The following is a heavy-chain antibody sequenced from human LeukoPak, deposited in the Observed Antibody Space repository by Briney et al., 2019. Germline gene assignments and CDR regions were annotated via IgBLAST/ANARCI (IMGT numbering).Heavy chain of an antibody. CDR1: GGSFSGYY. V-gene: IGHV4-34*01. J-gene: IGHJ5*02. Sequence: PSETLSLTCAVYGGSFSGYYWSWIRQPPGKGLEWIGEINHSGSTNYNPSLKSRVTISVDTSKNQFSLKLSSATAADTAVYYCARGAIVVVPAARTYWFDPWGQGTLVTVSS. CDR2: INHSGST. D-gene: IGHD2-2*01. CDR3: ARGAIVVVPAARTYWFDP.